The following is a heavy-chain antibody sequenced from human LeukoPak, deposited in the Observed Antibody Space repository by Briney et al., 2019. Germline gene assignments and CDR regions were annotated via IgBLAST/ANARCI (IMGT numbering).Heavy chain of an antibody. V-gene: IGHV4-4*02. D-gene: IGHD3-3*01. CDR1: GGSISGTNW. J-gene: IGHJ5*02. Sequence: PSGTLSLTCAVSGGSISGTNWWSWVRQPPGKGLEWIGEIFHTGSTNYNPSLKSRVTISVDKSKNQFSLKLTSVTAADTAVYYCARRVSEGGGPLRSGDNWLDPWGQGSLVTVSS. CDR2: IFHTGST. CDR3: ARRVSEGGGPLRSGDNWLDP.